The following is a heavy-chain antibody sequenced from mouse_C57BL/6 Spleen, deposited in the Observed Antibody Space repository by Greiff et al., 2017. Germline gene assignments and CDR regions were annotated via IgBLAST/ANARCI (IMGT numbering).Heavy chain of an antibody. CDR3: ARSDLLIDD. Sequence: VQLQQPGAELVKPGASVKMSCKASGYTFTSYWITWVKQRPGQGLEWIGDIYPGCGSTNYNGKFKSKATLTVNTSSSTAYMQLSSQTSEDYAVYYCARSDLLIDDWGQGTTLTVSS. D-gene: IGHD1-1*01. J-gene: IGHJ2*01. CDR2: IYPGCGST. V-gene: IGHV1-55*01. CDR1: GYTFTSYW.